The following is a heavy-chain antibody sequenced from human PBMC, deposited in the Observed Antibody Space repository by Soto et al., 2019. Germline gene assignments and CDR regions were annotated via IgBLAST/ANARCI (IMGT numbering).Heavy chain of an antibody. D-gene: IGHD2-2*01. CDR1: GYSFTSYW. Sequence: GESLKISCKGSGYSFTSYWIGWVRQMPGKGLEWMGIIFPDDSDTIYSPTFRGQLTISADNSISTAYLQWSSLKASDTAMYYCARPFYCSSTSCYYFDYWGQGTLVTVSS. V-gene: IGHV5-51*01. J-gene: IGHJ4*02. CDR3: ARPFYCSSTSCYYFDY. CDR2: IFPDDSDT.